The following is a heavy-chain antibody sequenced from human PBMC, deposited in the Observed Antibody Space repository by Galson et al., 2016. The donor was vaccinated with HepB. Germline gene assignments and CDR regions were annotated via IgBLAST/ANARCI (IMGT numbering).Heavy chain of an antibody. Sequence: SETLSLTCTVSGGSITSYYWSWIRQPPGKGLEWIGFIYSSGDTNNNPSLKSRVTLSVDMSKTQFSMELSSLTAADTAVYYCATTHITVRPRYYGMDAWGQGTPVTLSS. CDR3: ATTHITVRPRYYGMDA. CDR2: IYSSGDT. J-gene: IGHJ6*02. D-gene: IGHD6-6*01. CDR1: GGSITSYY. V-gene: IGHV4-59*01.